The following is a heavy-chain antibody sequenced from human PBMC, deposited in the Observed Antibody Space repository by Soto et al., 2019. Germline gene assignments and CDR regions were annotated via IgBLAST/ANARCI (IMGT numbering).Heavy chain of an antibody. D-gene: IGHD3-22*01. CDR1: GFSVSSNY. CDR2: FYTDGSR. V-gene: IGHV3-53*01. J-gene: IGHJ6*04. Sequence: GGSLRLSCAASGFSVSSNYMSWVRQAPGKGLEWVSVFYTDGSRYYADSVKGRCTMSRDTSKNTLNLQMNSLRAEDTAVYYCTRENYYGSKMHGMDVWGKGTTVPVPS. CDR3: TRENYYGSKMHGMDV.